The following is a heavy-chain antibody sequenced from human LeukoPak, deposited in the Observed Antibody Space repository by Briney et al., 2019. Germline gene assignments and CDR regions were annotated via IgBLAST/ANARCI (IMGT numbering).Heavy chain of an antibody. CDR1: GGSISGYY. Sequence: KPSEALSLTCTASGGSISGYYWSWIRQPPGKGLEWIGYIYYSGSTNYNPSLKSRVTISVDTSKNQFSLRLSSVTAADTAVYYCARDTVRGDADYWGQGTLVTVS. CDR2: IYYSGST. D-gene: IGHD3-10*01. J-gene: IGHJ4*02. CDR3: ARDTVRGDADY. V-gene: IGHV4-59*01.